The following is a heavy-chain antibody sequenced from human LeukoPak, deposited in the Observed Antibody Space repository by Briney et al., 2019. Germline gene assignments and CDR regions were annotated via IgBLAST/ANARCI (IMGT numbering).Heavy chain of an antibody. J-gene: IGHJ4*02. Sequence: PGGSLRLSCAASGFTFSSYEMNWVRQAPGKGLEWVSYISSSGSTIYYADSVKGRFTISRDNAKNSLYLQMNSLRAEDTAVYYCARGRPTYYYDSSGYPIDYWGQGTLVTVSS. CDR1: GFTFSSYE. CDR3: ARGRPTYYYDSSGYPIDY. D-gene: IGHD3-22*01. V-gene: IGHV3-48*03. CDR2: ISSSGSTI.